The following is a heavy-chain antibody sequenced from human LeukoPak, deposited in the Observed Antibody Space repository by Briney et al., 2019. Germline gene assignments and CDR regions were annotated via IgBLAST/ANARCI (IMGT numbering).Heavy chain of an antibody. CDR3: ARLGPFVVVPAAPLGWFNP. CDR2: IYPGDSDT. CDR1: GYSFTSYW. J-gene: IGHJ5*02. V-gene: IGHV5-51*01. D-gene: IGHD2-2*01. Sequence: GESLQISCKGSGYSFTSYWIGWVRQMPGKGLEWMGIIYPGDSDTRYSPSFQGQVTISADKSISTAYLQWSSLKASDTAMYYCARLGPFVVVPAAPLGWFNPWGQGTLVTVSS.